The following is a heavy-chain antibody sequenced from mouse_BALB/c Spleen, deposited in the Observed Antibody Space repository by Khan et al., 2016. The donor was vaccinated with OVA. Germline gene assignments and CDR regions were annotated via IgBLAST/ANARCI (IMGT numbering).Heavy chain of an antibody. Sequence: EVELVESGGGSVKPGGSLKLSCAVSGFTFSSYAMSWVRQTPEKRLEWVASFRSGGSTYYLDSVKGRLTISRDNARDILYLQMNTLMSEEMAMYYCAREAYRYDEYYFDYWGQGTTLTVSS. CDR2: FRSGGST. CDR3: AREAYRYDEYYFDY. D-gene: IGHD2-14*01. J-gene: IGHJ2*01. CDR1: GFTFSSYA. V-gene: IGHV5-6-5*01.